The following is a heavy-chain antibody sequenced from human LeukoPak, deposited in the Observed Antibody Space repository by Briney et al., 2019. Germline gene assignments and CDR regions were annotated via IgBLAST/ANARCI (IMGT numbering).Heavy chain of an antibody. J-gene: IGHJ4*02. V-gene: IGHV4-34*01. D-gene: IGHD3-22*01. CDR1: RGSFSGYY. Sequence: SETLSLTCAVYRGSFSGYYWSWIRQPPGKGLEWIGEINHSGSTNYNPSLKGRVTISVDTSKNQFSLKLSSVTAADTAVYYCARGTTYYYDSSGYYHFDYWGQGTLVTVSS. CDR3: ARGTTYYYDSSGYYHFDY. CDR2: INHSGST.